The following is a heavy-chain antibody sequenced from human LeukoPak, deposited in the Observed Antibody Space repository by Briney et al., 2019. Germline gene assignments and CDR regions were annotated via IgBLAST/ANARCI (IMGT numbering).Heavy chain of an antibody. CDR2: INHSGST. V-gene: IGHV4-34*01. Sequence: SETLSLTCAVYGGSFSGYYWSWIRQPPGKGLEWIGEINHSGSTNYNPSLKSRVTISVGTSKNQFSLKLSSVTAADTAVYYCATSYSSGWYAGYYYYMDVWGKGTTVTVSS. J-gene: IGHJ6*03. D-gene: IGHD6-19*01. CDR1: GGSFSGYY. CDR3: ATSYSSGWYAGYYYYMDV.